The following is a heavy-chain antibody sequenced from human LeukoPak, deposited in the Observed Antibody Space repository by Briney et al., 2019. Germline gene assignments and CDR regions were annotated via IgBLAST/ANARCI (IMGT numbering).Heavy chain of an antibody. CDR3: ARGLVVVTAIPVPYYYYYMDV. V-gene: IGHV1-69*01. CDR1: GGTFSSYA. Sequence: GASVKVSCKASGGTFSSYAISWVRQAPGQGLEWTGGIIPIFGTANYAQKFQGRVTITADESTSTAYMELSSLRSEDTAVYYCARGLVVVTAIPVPYYYYYMDVWGKGTTVTISS. D-gene: IGHD2-21*02. CDR2: IIPIFGTA. J-gene: IGHJ6*03.